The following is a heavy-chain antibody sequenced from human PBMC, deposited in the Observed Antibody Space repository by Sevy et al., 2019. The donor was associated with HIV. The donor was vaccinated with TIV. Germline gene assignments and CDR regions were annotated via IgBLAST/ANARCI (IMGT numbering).Heavy chain of an antibody. J-gene: IGHJ3*02. V-gene: IGHV3-30*02. CDR1: IFTFNIYG. D-gene: IGHD3-16*01. CDR2: MRKDGLTT. CDR3: TGETTYYDASGPVPGDI. Sequence: GGSLRLSCAASIFTFNIYGMQWVRQAPGKGLEWVAYMRKDGLTTYYADSVKGRFTISRDSSKNTLYLQMNSLRIEDAALYYCTGETTYYDASGPVPGDIWGQGTMVTVS.